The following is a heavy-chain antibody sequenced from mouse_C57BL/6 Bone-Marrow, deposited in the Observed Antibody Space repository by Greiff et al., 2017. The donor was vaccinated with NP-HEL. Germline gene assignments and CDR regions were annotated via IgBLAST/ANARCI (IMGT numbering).Heavy chain of an antibody. J-gene: IGHJ2*01. CDR1: GYTFTDYE. CDR3: TRWGGYDRDY. Sequence: VQLQQSGAELVRPGASVTLSCKASGYTFTDYEMHWVKQTPVHGLEWIGAIDPETGGTAYNQKFKGKAILTADKSSSTAYMELRSLTSEDSAVYYCTRWGGYDRDYGGQGTTLTVSS. V-gene: IGHV1-15*01. D-gene: IGHD2-2*01. CDR2: IDPETGGT.